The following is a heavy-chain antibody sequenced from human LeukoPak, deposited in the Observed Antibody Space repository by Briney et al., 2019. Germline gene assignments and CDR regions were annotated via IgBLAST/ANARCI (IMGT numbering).Heavy chain of an antibody. J-gene: IGHJ6*02. CDR3: ARDSSGYYSYYYGMDV. CDR1: GFTFSTYV. D-gene: IGHD3-22*01. Sequence: GGSLRLSCAASGFTFSTYVMTWVRQAPGKGLEWVANIKQDGSEKYYVDSVKGRFTISRDNAKNSLYLQMNSLRAEDTAVYYCARDSSGYYSYYYGMDVWGQGTTVTVSS. V-gene: IGHV3-7*01. CDR2: IKQDGSEK.